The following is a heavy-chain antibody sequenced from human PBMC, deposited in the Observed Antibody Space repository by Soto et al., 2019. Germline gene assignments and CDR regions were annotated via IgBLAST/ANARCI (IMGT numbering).Heavy chain of an antibody. CDR1: GGSFSGYY. D-gene: IGHD4-4*01. V-gene: IGHV4-34*01. J-gene: IGHJ6*03. Sequence: SETLSLTCAVYGGSFSGYYWIWIRQPPGKGLEWIGEINHSGSTNYNPSLKSRVTISVDTSKNQFSLKLSSVTAADTAVYYCARNRVTTIPRKDYYYYYYMDVWXKGTTVTVSS. CDR2: INHSGST. CDR3: ARNRVTTIPRKDYYYYYYMDV.